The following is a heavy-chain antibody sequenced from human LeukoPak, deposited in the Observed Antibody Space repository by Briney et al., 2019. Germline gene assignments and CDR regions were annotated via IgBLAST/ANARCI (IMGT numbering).Heavy chain of an antibody. CDR2: IYTSGGT. V-gene: IGHV4-4*07. Sequence: PSETLSLTCTVSGGSISSYYWSWIRQPAGKGLGWIGRIYTSGGTNYNPSLKSRVTMSVDTSKNQFSLKLSSVTAADTAVYYCARDQLNYYDSSGSDDAFDIWGQGTMVTVSS. D-gene: IGHD3-22*01. CDR3: ARDQLNYYDSSGSDDAFDI. J-gene: IGHJ3*02. CDR1: GGSISSYY.